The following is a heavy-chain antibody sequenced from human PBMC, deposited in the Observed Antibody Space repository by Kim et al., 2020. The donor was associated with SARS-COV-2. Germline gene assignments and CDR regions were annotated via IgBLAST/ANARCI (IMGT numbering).Heavy chain of an antibody. J-gene: IGHJ6*02. Sequence: ASVKVSCKASGYTFTSYGISWVRQAPGQGLEWMGWISAYNGNTNYAQKLQGRVTMTTDTSTSTAYMELRSLRSDDTAVYYCARDGEITMIVVVSHYGMDVWGQGTTVTVSS. CDR2: ISAYNGNT. CDR3: ARDGEITMIVVVSHYGMDV. V-gene: IGHV1-18*01. CDR1: GYTFTSYG. D-gene: IGHD3-22*01.